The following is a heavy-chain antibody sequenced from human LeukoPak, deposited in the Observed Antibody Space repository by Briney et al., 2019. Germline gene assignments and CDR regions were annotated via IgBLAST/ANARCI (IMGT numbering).Heavy chain of an antibody. CDR3: ARGGTDQYDFWSGFYYYYYYMDV. CDR2: INPNSGGT. CDR1: GYTFTGYY. J-gene: IGHJ6*03. Sequence: GASVKVSCKASGYTFTGYYMHWVRQAPGQGLEWMGWINPNSGGTNYAQKFQGRVTMTRDTSISTAYMELSRLRSDDTAVYYCARGGTDQYDFWSGFYYYYYYMDVWGKGTTVTVSS. V-gene: IGHV1-2*02. D-gene: IGHD3-3*01.